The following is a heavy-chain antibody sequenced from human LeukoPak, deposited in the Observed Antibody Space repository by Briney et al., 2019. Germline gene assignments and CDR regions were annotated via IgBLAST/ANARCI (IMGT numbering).Heavy chain of an antibody. J-gene: IGHJ4*02. Sequence: ASVKVSCKTSGYFFSHYGISWVRQAPGQGPEWLGWISGFNDNTNYAQRVQGRVTMTTDTATSTAYMELRSLRSDDTAVYYCARDQCSSTSCYVGVGIFDYWGQGTLVTVSS. CDR1: GYFFSHYG. D-gene: IGHD2-2*01. CDR3: ARDQCSSTSCYVGVGIFDY. V-gene: IGHV1-18*01. CDR2: ISGFNDNT.